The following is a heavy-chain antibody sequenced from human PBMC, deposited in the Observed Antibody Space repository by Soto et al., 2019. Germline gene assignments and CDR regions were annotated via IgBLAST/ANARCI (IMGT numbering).Heavy chain of an antibody. CDR1: GDSITSSY. CDR3: ARGRYSGSYCDY. J-gene: IGHJ4*02. V-gene: IGHV4-59*01. CDR2: LSYSGSS. D-gene: IGHD1-26*01. Sequence: SETLSLTCFVSGDSITSSYWTWIRQPPGKGLEWIGYLSYSGSSNYNPSLKSRVTISLDTAKNQVSLNLTSVTAADTAVYYCARGRYSGSYCDYRGQGTPVTVSS.